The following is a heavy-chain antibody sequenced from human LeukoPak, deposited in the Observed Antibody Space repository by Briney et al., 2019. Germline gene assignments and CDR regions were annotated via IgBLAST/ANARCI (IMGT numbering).Heavy chain of an antibody. V-gene: IGHV3-33*06. CDR2: IWYDGSNK. J-gene: IGHJ4*02. CDR1: GFTFSSYG. Sequence: GGSLRLSCAASGFTFSSYGMHWVRQAPGKGLEWVAVIWYDGSNKYYADSVKGRFTISRDNSKNTLYLQMNSLRAEDTAVYYCAKDSRFGLRMQLVRTYFDYWGQGTLVTVSS. D-gene: IGHD6-13*01. CDR3: AKDSRFGLRMQLVRTYFDY.